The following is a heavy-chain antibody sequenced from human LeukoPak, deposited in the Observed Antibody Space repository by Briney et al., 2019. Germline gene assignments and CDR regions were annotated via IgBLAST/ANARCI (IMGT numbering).Heavy chain of an antibody. CDR2: VSGYTGNT. Sequence: ASVKVSCKTSGYTFTTYGVSWVRLAPGQGLEWMGWVSGYTGNTNYAERFQGRVTMTIDTSTSTVYMELTSLRSDDTAVYYCARGEVSASLYYFDFWGQGTLVTVS. CDR1: GYTFTTYG. CDR3: ARGEVSASLYYFDF. D-gene: IGHD2-2*01. V-gene: IGHV1-18*01. J-gene: IGHJ4*02.